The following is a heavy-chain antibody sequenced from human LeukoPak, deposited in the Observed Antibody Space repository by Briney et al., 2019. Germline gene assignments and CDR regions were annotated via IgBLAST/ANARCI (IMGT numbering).Heavy chain of an antibody. V-gene: IGHV3-30*04. CDR3: ATLNYYDSSGYPPTDY. Sequence: GGSLRLSCVVSGFTFRTFVMHWVRQAPGKGLECVAVISYDGNNKYYADSVKGRFTISRDNSKNTLYLQMNSLRAEDTAVYYCATLNYYDSSGYPPTDYWGQGTLVTVSS. CDR2: ISYDGNNK. CDR1: GFTFRTFV. J-gene: IGHJ4*02. D-gene: IGHD3-22*01.